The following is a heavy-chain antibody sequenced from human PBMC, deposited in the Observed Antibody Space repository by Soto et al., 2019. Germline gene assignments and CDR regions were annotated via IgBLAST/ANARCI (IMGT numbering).Heavy chain of an antibody. D-gene: IGHD3-22*01. CDR1: GGSISGSSGY. V-gene: IGHV4-39*01. CDR2: IYSLGNT. CDR3: ARQIYDSSGYYYAY. J-gene: IGHJ4*02. Sequence: PSETLSLTCTVAGGSISGSSGYWGWIRQPPGQGLEWLGTIYSLGNTYYNPSLKSRVTISVDKSKSQLFLKLSSVTAPDTAVYYCARQIYDSSGYYYAYWGQGTLVTVSS.